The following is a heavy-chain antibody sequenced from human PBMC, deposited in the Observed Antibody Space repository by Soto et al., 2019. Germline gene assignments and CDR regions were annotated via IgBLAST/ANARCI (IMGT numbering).Heavy chain of an antibody. D-gene: IGHD2-2*01. V-gene: IGHV1-2*02. J-gene: IGHJ6*04. Sequence: ASVKVSCRASGFTFIDDSMHWVREAPGVVLDWVGWLNPESGETTYAQKFEGRHALRRYTFSNTAYMELSRLSIDDTALYFSAKERYQVLSEGIDAGGKGTTVTVSS. CDR1: GFTFIDDS. CDR2: LNPESGET. CDR3: AKERYQVLSEGIDA.